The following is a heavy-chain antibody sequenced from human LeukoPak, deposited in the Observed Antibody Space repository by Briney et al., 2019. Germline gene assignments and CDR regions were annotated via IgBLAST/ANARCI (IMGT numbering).Heavy chain of an antibody. CDR2: IKQDGSEK. CDR1: GFTFSGYW. D-gene: IGHD2-2*01. J-gene: IGHJ4*02. CDR3: AREGVPAAIDY. Sequence: GGSLRLSCAASGFTFSGYWMSWVRQAPGKGLEWVANIKQDGSEKYYVDSVKGRFTISRDNAKNSLYLQMNSLRAEDTAVYYCAREGVPAAIDYWGQGTLVTVSS. V-gene: IGHV3-7*01.